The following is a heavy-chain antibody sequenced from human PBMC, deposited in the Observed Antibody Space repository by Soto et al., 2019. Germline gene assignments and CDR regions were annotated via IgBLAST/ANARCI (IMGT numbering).Heavy chain of an antibody. Sequence: HPGGSLRLSCAASGFTFSSYGMHWVRQAPGKGLEWVAVIWYDGSNKYYADSVKGRFTISRDNSKNTLYLQMNSLRAEDTAVYYCARDRVDYYDSSGYEHETFDIRGQRTMVTGSS. J-gene: IGHJ3*02. CDR3: ARDRVDYYDSSGYEHETFDI. V-gene: IGHV3-33*01. CDR2: IWYDGSNK. CDR1: GFTFSSYG. D-gene: IGHD3-22*01.